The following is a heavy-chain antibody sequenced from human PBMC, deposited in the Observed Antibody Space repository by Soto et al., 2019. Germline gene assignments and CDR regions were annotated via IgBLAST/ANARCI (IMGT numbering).Heavy chain of an antibody. CDR3: AREFGTVTTYYFDY. V-gene: IGHV3-30-3*01. CDR2: ISYDGSNK. Sequence: PGGSLRLSCAASGFTFSSYAMHWVRQAPGKGLEWVAVISYDGSNKYYADSVKGRFTISRDNSKNTLYLQMNSLRAEDTAVYYCAREFGTVTTYYFDYWGQGTLVTVSS. D-gene: IGHD4-17*01. J-gene: IGHJ4*02. CDR1: GFTFSSYA.